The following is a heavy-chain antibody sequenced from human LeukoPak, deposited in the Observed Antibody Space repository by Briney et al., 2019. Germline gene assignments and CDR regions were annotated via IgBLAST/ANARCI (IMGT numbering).Heavy chain of an antibody. CDR2: TIPMIHTT. Sequence: ASVKVSCKASGGTFSSYGFSWVRQGPGQGLEWMGGTIPMIHTTVYAQKFQGRVTISTDESTSTAYMEVSSLRSEDTAVYYCARGGVTTLDWFDPWGQGTLVTVSS. V-gene: IGHV1-69*05. CDR3: ARGGVTTLDWFDP. D-gene: IGHD1-1*01. CDR1: GGTFSSYG. J-gene: IGHJ5*02.